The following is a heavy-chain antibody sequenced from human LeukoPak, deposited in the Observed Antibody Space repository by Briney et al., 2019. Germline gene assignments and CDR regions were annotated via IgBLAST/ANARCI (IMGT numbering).Heavy chain of an antibody. D-gene: IGHD3-9*01. V-gene: IGHV4-4*07. CDR2: IYTSGST. CDR1: GGAISSYY. Sequence: SETLSLTCSVSGGAISSYYWSWIRRPAGKGLEWIGRIYTSGSTNYNPSLKSRVTMSVDTSKNQFSLKLSSVTAADTAVYYCARSKDILTGYCFDYWGQGTLVTVSS. CDR3: ARSKDILTGYCFDY. J-gene: IGHJ4*02.